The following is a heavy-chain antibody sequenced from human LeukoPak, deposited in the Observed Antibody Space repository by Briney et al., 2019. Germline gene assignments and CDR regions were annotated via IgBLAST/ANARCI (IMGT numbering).Heavy chain of an antibody. J-gene: IGHJ6*02. D-gene: IGHD3-3*01. Sequence: SETLSLTWAIYGGSFSDYYWSWIRLSPGKGLEWIGRIYTSGSTNYNPSLKSRVTMSVDTSKNQFSLKLSPVTAADTAVYYCARDFPLYGMDVWGQGTTVTVSS. V-gene: IGHV4-59*10. CDR1: GGSFSDYY. CDR3: ARDFPLYGMDV. CDR2: IYTSGST.